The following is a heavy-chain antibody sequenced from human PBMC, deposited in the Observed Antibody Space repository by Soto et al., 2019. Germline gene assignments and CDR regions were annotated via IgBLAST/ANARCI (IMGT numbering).Heavy chain of an antibody. Sequence: QVQLVQSGAEVKKPGASVKVSCKASGYTFTRYAMHWVRQAPGQRLEWMGWINAGNGNTKYSQKFQGRVTITRDTSASTAYMELSSLRSEDTAVYYCARAYYSSSYFDYWGQGTLVTVSS. CDR2: INAGNGNT. D-gene: IGHD6-13*01. J-gene: IGHJ4*02. CDR1: GYTFTRYA. CDR3: ARAYYSSSYFDY. V-gene: IGHV1-3*01.